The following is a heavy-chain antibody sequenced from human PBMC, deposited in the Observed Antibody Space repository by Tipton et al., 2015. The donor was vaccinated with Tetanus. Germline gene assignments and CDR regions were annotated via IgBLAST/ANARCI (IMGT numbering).Heavy chain of an antibody. Sequence: LRLSCTVSGVSLTDYYWTWIRQPPGKGLEWIGEINHSGSAKYIPSLKSRATISVDTSKNQFSLNLSSVTAADTAVYYCARANNEFPKKGPFDSWGQGSLVIVSS. D-gene: IGHD1-1*01. CDR3: ARANNEFPKKGPFDS. CDR2: INHSGSA. CDR1: GVSLTDYY. J-gene: IGHJ4*02. V-gene: IGHV4-34*01.